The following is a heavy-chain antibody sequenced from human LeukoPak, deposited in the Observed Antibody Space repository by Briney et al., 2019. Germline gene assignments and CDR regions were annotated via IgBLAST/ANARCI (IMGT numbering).Heavy chain of an antibody. CDR1: GGTFSSYA. J-gene: IGHJ4*02. Sequence: SVKVSCKASGGTFSSYAISWVRQAPGQGLEWMGRIIPIFGTANYAQKFQGRVTITTDESTSTAYMELSSLRSEDTAVYYCVYQNEVGGDGYNLAFDYWGQGTLVTVSS. V-gene: IGHV1-69*05. CDR2: IIPIFGTA. D-gene: IGHD5-24*01. CDR3: VYQNEVGGDGYNLAFDY.